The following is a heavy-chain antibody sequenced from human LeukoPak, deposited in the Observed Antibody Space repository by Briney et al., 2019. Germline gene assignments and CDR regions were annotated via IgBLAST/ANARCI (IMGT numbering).Heavy chain of an antibody. D-gene: IGHD3-10*01. Sequence: GGSLRLSCAASGFRFSSFWMNWVRQAPGKGLERVANIKEDGNEQFYVDSVKGRFTISRDNAKNSLYLQMNSLRVEDAGVYYCARGVWFGESLGSGADYWGQGTQVTVSS. V-gene: IGHV3-7*01. CDR3: ARGVWFGESLGSGADY. CDR1: GFRFSSFW. CDR2: IKEDGNEQ. J-gene: IGHJ4*02.